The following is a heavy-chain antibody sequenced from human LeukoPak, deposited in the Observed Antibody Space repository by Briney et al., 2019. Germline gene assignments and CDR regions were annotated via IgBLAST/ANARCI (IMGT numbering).Heavy chain of an antibody. D-gene: IGHD3-10*01. CDR1: GYTFTGYY. CDR3: ARTYYYGSDPFDP. J-gene: IGHJ5*02. CDR2: INPNSGGT. Sequence: GASVKVSCKASGYTFTGYYMHWVRQAPGQGLEWMGWINPNSGGTNYAQNFQGRVTMTRDTSISTAYMELNRLRSDDTAVYYCARTYYYGSDPFDPWGQGTLVTVSS. V-gene: IGHV1-2*02.